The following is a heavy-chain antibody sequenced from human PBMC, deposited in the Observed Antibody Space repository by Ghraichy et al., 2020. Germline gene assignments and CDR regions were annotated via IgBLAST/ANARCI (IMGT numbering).Heavy chain of an antibody. D-gene: IGHD2-15*01. J-gene: IGHJ4*02. V-gene: IGHV4-38-2*02. CDR3: ARDARVGYCSGRSCYAAIDY. Sequence: SETLSLTCTVSGYSINSGYYWGWIRQPPGKGLEWIGSIYHSGSTYYNPSLKSRVTISVDTSKNQFSLRLSSVTAADTAVYYCARDARVGYCSGRSCYAAIDYWGQGTLVTVSS. CDR2: IYHSGST. CDR1: GYSINSGYY.